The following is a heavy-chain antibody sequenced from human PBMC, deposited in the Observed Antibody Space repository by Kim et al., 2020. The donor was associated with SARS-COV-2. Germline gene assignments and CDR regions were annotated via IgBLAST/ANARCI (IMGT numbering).Heavy chain of an antibody. CDR2: ISYDGSNK. J-gene: IGHJ4*02. D-gene: IGHD2-15*01. CDR1: GFTFSSYG. Sequence: GGSLRLSCAASGFTFSSYGMHWVRQAPGKGLEWVAVISYDGSNKYYADSVKGRFTISRDNSKNTLYLQMNSLRAEDTAVYYCAKDLRRGPGSEGFDYWGQGTLVTVSS. CDR3: AKDLRRGPGSEGFDY. V-gene: IGHV3-30*18.